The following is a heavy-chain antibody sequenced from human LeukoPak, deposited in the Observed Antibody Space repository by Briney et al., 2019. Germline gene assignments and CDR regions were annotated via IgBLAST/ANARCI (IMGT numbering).Heavy chain of an antibody. J-gene: IGHJ4*02. D-gene: IGHD3-10*01. V-gene: IGHV3-23*01. CDR3: AKDVESGRSADY. CDR1: GFTFSSYA. Sequence: GGALRLSCAASGFTFSSYAMSWVRQAPGKGLEWVSTISGSGSGTYYADSVKGRFTLSRDNSMNTLYLQMNSLRAEDTAVYYCAKDVESGRSADYWGQGTLVTVSS. CDR2: ISGSGSGT.